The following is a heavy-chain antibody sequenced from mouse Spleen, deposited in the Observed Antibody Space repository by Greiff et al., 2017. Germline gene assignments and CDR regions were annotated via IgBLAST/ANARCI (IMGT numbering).Heavy chain of an antibody. CDR1: GYTFTDYN. J-gene: IGHJ4*01. CDR2: INPNNGGT. V-gene: IGHV1-18*01. CDR3: ARRDYRYDESYAMDD. D-gene: IGHD2-14*01. Sequence: VQLQQSGPELVKPGASVKIPCKASGYTFTDYNMDWVKQSHGKSLEWIGDINPNNGGTIYNQKFKGKATLTVDKSSSTAYMELRSLTSEDTAVYYCARRDYRYDESYAMDDWGQGTSVTVSS.